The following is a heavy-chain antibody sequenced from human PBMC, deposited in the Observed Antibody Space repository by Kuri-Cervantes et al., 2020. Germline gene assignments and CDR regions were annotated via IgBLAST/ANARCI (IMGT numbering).Heavy chain of an antibody. V-gene: IGHV1-2*02. CDR1: GYTFTGYY. Sequence: ASVKVSCKASGYTFTGYYIHWVRQAPGQGLEWMGWINPNSGGTNYAQKFQGRVTMTRDTSTSTVYMELSSLRSEDTAVYYGARDLSLLAYGPDGVAFDIWGQGTMVTVSS. CDR3: ARDLSLLAYGPDGVAFDI. J-gene: IGHJ3*02. CDR2: INPNSGGT. D-gene: IGHD3-16*02.